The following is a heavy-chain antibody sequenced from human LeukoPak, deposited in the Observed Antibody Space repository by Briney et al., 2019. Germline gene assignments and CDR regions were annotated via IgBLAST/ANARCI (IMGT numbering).Heavy chain of an antibody. J-gene: IGHJ5*02. V-gene: IGHV1-2*02. CDR2: INPNSGGT. CDR3: ARDSVTMVRGDPYNWFDP. CDR1: GYTLTGYY. D-gene: IGHD3-10*01. Sequence: GASVKVSCKASGYTLTGYYMHWVRQAPGQGLEWMGWINPNSGGTNYAQKFQGRVTMTRDTSISTAYMELSRLRSDDTAVYYCARDSVTMVRGDPYNWFDPWGQGTLVTVSS.